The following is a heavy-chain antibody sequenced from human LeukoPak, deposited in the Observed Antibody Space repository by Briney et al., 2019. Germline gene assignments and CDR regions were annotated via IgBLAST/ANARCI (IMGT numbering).Heavy chain of an antibody. CDR3: AKGWSRIVVVPAA. CDR1: GFTFSSYA. V-gene: IGHV3-23*01. J-gene: IGHJ4*02. Sequence: GGSLRLSCAASGFTFSSYAMSWVRQAPGRGLEWVSAISGSGGSTYYADSVKGRFTISRDNSKNTLYLQMNSLRAEDTAVYYCAKGWSRIVVVPAAWGQGTLVTVSS. CDR2: ISGSGGST. D-gene: IGHD2-2*01.